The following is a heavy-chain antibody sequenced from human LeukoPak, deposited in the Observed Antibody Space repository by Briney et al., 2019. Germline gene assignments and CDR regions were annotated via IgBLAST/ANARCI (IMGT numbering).Heavy chain of an antibody. CDR1: GYTFTSYA. Sequence: ASVKVSCKASGYTFTSYAIHWVRQAPGQRLEWMGWISAGNGNTKYSQNFQGRVTITADESTSTAYMELSSLRSEDTAVYYCARDRVWHDYGDYGVPLDAFDIWGQGTMVTVSS. CDR3: ARDRVWHDYGDYGVPLDAFDI. CDR2: ISAGNGNT. D-gene: IGHD4-17*01. J-gene: IGHJ3*02. V-gene: IGHV1-3*01.